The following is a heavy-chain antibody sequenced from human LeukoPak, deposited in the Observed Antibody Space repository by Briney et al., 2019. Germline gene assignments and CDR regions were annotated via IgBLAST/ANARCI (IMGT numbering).Heavy chain of an antibody. CDR1: GGSISSYY. D-gene: IGHD3-22*01. V-gene: IGHV4-59*12. Sequence: SETLSLTCTVSGGSISSYYWSWIRQPPGKGLEWIGYIYYSGSTNYNPSLKSRVTISVDTSKNQFSLKLSSVTAADTAVYYCVPRDYYDSSGHQGAFDIWGQGTMVTVSS. CDR2: IYYSGST. J-gene: IGHJ3*02. CDR3: VPRDYYDSSGHQGAFDI.